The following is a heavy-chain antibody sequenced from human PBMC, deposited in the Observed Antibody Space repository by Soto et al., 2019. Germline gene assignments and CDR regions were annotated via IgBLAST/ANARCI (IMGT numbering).Heavy chain of an antibody. V-gene: IGHV4-59*08. Sequence: SETLSLTCTVSGSSISSYYWSWIRQPPGKGLEWIGYIYYSGSTNSNPSLKSRVTISVDTSKNQFSLKLSSVTAADTAVYYCARQPDYYDSSGYYYAGGSYYYYYGMDVWGQGTTVTVS. D-gene: IGHD3-22*01. CDR3: ARQPDYYDSSGYYYAGGSYYYYYGMDV. CDR2: IYYSGST. CDR1: GSSISSYY. J-gene: IGHJ6*02.